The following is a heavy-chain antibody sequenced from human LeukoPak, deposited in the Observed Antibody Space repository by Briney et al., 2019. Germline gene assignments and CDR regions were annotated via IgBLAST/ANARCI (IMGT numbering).Heavy chain of an antibody. J-gene: IGHJ4*02. V-gene: IGHV1-3*01. D-gene: IGHD6-13*01. CDR1: GYTFTSYA. CDR2: INAGNGNT. CDR3: ARDPPRNSRRDPAGDFGY. Sequence: ASVKVSCKASGYTFTSYAMHWVRQAPGQRLEWMGWINAGNGNTKYSQKFQGRVTITRDTSASTAYMELSSLRSEDTAVYYCARDPPRNSRRDPAGDFGYWGQGTLVTVSS.